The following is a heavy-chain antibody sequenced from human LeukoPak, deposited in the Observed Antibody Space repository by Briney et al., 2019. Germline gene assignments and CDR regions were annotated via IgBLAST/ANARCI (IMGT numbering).Heavy chain of an antibody. V-gene: IGHV3-23*01. J-gene: IGHJ5*02. CDR2: ISGSGGST. D-gene: IGHD1-26*01. CDR1: GFTFRSYA. CDR3: AKRTTPNSGSYYNWFDP. Sequence: GGSLRLSCAASGFTFRSYAMSWVRQAPGKGLEWVSAISGSGGSTYYADSVKGRFTISRYNSKNTLYLQMNSLRAEDTAVYYCAKRTTPNSGSYYNWFDPWGQGTLVTVSS.